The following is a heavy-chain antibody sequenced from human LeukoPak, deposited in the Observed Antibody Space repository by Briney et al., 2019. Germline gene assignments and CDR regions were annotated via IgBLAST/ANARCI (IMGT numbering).Heavy chain of an antibody. CDR2: ITTDSTTI. J-gene: IGHJ4*02. CDR3: ARDVGATLIDH. V-gene: IGHV3-48*02. Sequence: GGSLRLSCVATGVTFRTYSMNWVRQAPGKGLEWLSYITTDSTTIFYADSVRGRFTISRDNANNSLYLQMNSLRDEDTAIYYCARDVGATLIDHWGQGTLVTVSS. D-gene: IGHD1-26*01. CDR1: GVTFRTYS.